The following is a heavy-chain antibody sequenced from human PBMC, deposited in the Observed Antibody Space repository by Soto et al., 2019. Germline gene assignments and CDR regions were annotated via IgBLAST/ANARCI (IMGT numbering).Heavy chain of an antibody. V-gene: IGHV1-2*04. Sequence: ASVKVSCKASGGTFSSYTISWVRQAPGQGLEWMGWINPNSGGTNYAQKFQGWVTMTRDTSISTAYMELSRLRSDDTAVYYCARAAAGTRYYFDYWGRG. J-gene: IGHJ4*02. CDR3: ARAAAGTRYYFDY. D-gene: IGHD6-13*01. CDR1: GGTFSSYT. CDR2: INPNSGGT.